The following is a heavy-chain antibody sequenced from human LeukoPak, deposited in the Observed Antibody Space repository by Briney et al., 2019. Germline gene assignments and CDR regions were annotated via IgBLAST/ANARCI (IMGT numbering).Heavy chain of an antibody. CDR1: GFTFSSYA. CDR3: AKDIDRGIVVA. V-gene: IGHV3-23*01. CDR2: ISASGGST. Sequence: GGSLRLSCAASGFTFSSYAMSWGRQGPGNGLYWVSAISASGGSTYYADSVKGRFIISRDNSQNTLYLQMNSMRAEDTDVYYCAKDIDRGIVVAWGQGPLVTVSS. D-gene: IGHD3-22*01. J-gene: IGHJ5*02.